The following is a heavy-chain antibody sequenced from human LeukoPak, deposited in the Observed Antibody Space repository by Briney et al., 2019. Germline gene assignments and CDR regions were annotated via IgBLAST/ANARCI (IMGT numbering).Heavy chain of an antibody. Sequence: GGSLRLSCAASGFTFSSYAMSWVRQAPGKGLEWVSAISGSGGSTYYVDSVKGRFTISRDNSKNTLYLQMNSLRAEDTAVYYCANRERYSYGPGDYWGQGTLVTVSS. V-gene: IGHV3-23*01. CDR1: GFTFSSYA. CDR3: ANRERYSYGPGDY. J-gene: IGHJ4*02. CDR2: ISGSGGST. D-gene: IGHD5-18*01.